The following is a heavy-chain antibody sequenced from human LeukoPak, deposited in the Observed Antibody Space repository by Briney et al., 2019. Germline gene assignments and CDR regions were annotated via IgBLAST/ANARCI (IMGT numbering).Heavy chain of an antibody. V-gene: IGHV4-31*03. CDR1: GVSISSGGYY. Sequence: NPSQTLSLTCTVSGVSISSGGYYWSWIRQHPGKGLEWIGYIFFSGSTYYNPSLESRVNISVDTSENQFSLKVTSVTAADAAVYYCARVVAGLAALDVWGQGTVVTVSS. J-gene: IGHJ3*01. CDR2: IFFSGST. CDR3: ARVVAGLAALDV. D-gene: IGHD2-15*01.